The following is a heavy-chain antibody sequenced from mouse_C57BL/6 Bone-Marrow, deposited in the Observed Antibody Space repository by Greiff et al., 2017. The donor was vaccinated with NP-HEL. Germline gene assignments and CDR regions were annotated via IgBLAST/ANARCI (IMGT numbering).Heavy chain of an antibody. J-gene: IGHJ4*01. CDR1: GYAFTNYL. V-gene: IGHV1-54*01. D-gene: IGHD1-1*01. Sequence: QVQLQQSGAELVRPGTSVKVSCKASGYAFTNYLIEWVKQRPGQGLEWIGVINPGSGGTHYNEKFKGKATLTADKSSSTAYIPLSSLTSEDSAVYFCARSPHYYGSSYYAMDYWGQGTSVTVSA. CDR3: ARSPHYYGSSYYAMDY. CDR2: INPGSGGT.